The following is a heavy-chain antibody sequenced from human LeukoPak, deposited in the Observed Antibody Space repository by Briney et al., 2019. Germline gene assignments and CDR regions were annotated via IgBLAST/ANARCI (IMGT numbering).Heavy chain of an antibody. V-gene: IGHV3-30*18. CDR3: AKDITNGVVVVTATPDY. D-gene: IGHD2-21*02. Sequence: GGSLRLSCAASGFTFSSYGMHWVRQAPGKGLEWVAVISYDGSNKYYADSVKGRFAISRDNSKNTLYLQMNSLRAEDTAVYYCAKDITNGVVVVTATPDYWGQGTLVTVSS. CDR1: GFTFSSYG. CDR2: ISYDGSNK. J-gene: IGHJ4*02.